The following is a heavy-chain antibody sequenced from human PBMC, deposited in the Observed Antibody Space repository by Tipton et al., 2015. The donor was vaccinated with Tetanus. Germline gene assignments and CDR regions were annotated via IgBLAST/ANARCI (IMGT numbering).Heavy chain of an antibody. V-gene: IGHV4-30-4*01. D-gene: IGHD2-2*02. CDR3: ARDTPLYGYYYYGMDV. Sequence: TLSLTCTVSGGSISSGDYYWSWIRQPPGEGLEWIGYIYYSGSTYYNPSLKSRVTISVDTSKNQFSLKLSSVTAADTAVYYCARDTPLYGYYYYGMDVWGQGTTVTVSS. CDR2: IYYSGST. J-gene: IGHJ6*02. CDR1: GGSISSGDYY.